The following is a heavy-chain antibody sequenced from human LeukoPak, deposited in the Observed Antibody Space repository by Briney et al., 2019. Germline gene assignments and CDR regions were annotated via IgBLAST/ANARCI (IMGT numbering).Heavy chain of an antibody. CDR3: ARGHSGWYDY. CDR2: ISGSGGST. Sequence: GGSLRLSCAASGFTFSSYGMSWVRQAPGKGLEWVSAISGSGGSTYYADSVKGRFTISRDNSKNTLYLQMNSLRAEDTAVYYCARGHSGWYDYWGQGALVTVSS. J-gene: IGHJ4*02. CDR1: GFTFSSYG. D-gene: IGHD6-19*01. V-gene: IGHV3-23*01.